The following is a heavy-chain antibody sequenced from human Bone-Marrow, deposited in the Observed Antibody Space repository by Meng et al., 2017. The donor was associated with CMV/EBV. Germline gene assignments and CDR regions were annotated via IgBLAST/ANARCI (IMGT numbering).Heavy chain of an antibody. Sequence: GESLKISCAASGFTFSSYEMNWVRQVPGKGLEWVSYISSSGGTIHYVDSVKGRFTISRDNAKNSLYLQMNSLRAEDTAVYYCARVLAALDYWGQGTLVTVSS. CDR1: GFTFSSYE. CDR2: ISSSGGTI. CDR3: ARVLAALDY. D-gene: IGHD6-6*01. J-gene: IGHJ4*02. V-gene: IGHV3-48*03.